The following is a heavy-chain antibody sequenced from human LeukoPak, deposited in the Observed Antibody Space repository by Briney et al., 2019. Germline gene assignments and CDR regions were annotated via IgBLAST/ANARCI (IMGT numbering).Heavy chain of an antibody. CDR2: IKQDGSEK. V-gene: IGHV3-7*03. CDR1: GFTFSSYW. J-gene: IGHJ3*02. CDR3: ARGGPTLRYFDWYKDAFDI. Sequence: GGSLRLSCAASGFTFSSYWMSWVRQAPGKGLEWVANIKQDGSEKYYVDSVRGRFIISRDNAKNSLYLQMSSLRAEDTAVYYCARGGPTLRYFDWYKDAFDIWGQGTMVTVSS. D-gene: IGHD3-9*01.